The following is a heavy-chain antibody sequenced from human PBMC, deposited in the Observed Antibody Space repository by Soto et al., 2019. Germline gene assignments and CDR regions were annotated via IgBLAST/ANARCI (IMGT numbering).Heavy chain of an antibody. D-gene: IGHD3-22*01. CDR3: AAYRWYPTYYYDSSGYSDY. V-gene: IGHV1-58*01. J-gene: IGHJ4*02. CDR2: IVVGSGNT. CDR1: GFTFTSSA. Sequence: SVKVSCKASGFTFTSSAVQWVRQARGQRLEGIGWIVVGSGNTNYAQKFQERVTITRDMSTSTAYMELSSLRSEDTAVYYCAAYRWYPTYYYDSSGYSDYWGQGTLVTVSS.